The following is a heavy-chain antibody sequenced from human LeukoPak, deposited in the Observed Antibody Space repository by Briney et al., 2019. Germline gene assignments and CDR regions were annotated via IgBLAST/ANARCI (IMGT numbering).Heavy chain of an antibody. CDR2: INPKSGGA. Sequence: RASVKVSCKAYGYTFSDYYMHWVRQAPGQGLEWMGWINPKSGGANFAEKLQGRVTMTRDTSIRTVYMELSRVTYDDTAVYYCARGVGTSWFDPWGQGTLVTVSS. CDR1: GYTFSDYY. J-gene: IGHJ5*02. CDR3: ARGVGTSWFDP. D-gene: IGHD2-2*01. V-gene: IGHV1-2*02.